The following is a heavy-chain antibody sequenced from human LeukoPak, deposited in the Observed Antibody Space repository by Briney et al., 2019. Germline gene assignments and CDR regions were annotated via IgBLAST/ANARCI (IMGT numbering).Heavy chain of an antibody. J-gene: IGHJ6*02. Sequence: GGSLRLSCAASGFTFSSYGMHWVRQAPGKGLEWVAVISYDGSNKYYADSVKGRFTISRDNSKNTLYLQMNSLRAEDTAVYYWAKEGRGSYSAGSYYYGMDVWGQGTTVTVSS. V-gene: IGHV3-30*18. CDR2: ISYDGSNK. CDR1: GFTFSSYG. D-gene: IGHD3-16*01. CDR3: AKEGRGSYSAGSYYYGMDV.